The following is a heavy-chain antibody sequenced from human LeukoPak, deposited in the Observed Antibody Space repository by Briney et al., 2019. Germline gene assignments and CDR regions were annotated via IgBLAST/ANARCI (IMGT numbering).Heavy chain of an antibody. CDR3: ARETQYYYDSSGYYSTASDAFDI. V-gene: IGHV3-33*01. J-gene: IGHJ3*02. CDR1: GFTFSSYG. CDR2: IWYDGSNK. D-gene: IGHD3-22*01. Sequence: GRSLSLSCAASGFTFSSYGMHWVRQAPGKGLEWVAVIWYDGSNKYYADSVKGRFTISRDNSKNTLYLQMNSLRAEDTAVYYCARETQYYYDSSGYYSTASDAFDIWGQGTMVTVSS.